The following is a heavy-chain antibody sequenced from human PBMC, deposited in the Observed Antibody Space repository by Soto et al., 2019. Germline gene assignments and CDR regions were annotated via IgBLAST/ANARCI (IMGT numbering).Heavy chain of an antibody. D-gene: IGHD6-19*01. J-gene: IGHJ4*02. CDR1: GGSTSSYY. CDR2: IYYSGST. V-gene: IGHV4-59*12. CDR3: ARAGGLGAVAVDY. Sequence: PSETLSLTCTVSGGSTSSYYWSWIRQPPGKGLEWIGYIYYSGSTNYNPSLKSRVTISVDTSKNQFSLKLSSVIAADTAVYYCARAGGLGAVAVDYWGQGTQVTVSS.